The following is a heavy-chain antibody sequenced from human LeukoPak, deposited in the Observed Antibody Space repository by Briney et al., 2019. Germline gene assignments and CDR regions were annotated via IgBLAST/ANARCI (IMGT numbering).Heavy chain of an antibody. CDR2: ISYDGSNK. CDR3: AKDQSNYYDSSGYLFDY. J-gene: IGHJ4*02. Sequence: PGGSLRLSCAASGFTFSSYGMYWVRQAPGKGLEWVAVISYDGSNKYYVDSVKGRFTISRDNSKNTLYLQMNSLRAEDTAVYYCAKDQSNYYDSSGYLFDYWGQGTLVTVSS. CDR1: GFTFSSYG. V-gene: IGHV3-30*18. D-gene: IGHD3-22*01.